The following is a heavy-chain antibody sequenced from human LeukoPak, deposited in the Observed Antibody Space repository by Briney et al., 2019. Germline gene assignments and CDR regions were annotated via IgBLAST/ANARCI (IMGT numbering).Heavy chain of an antibody. V-gene: IGHV3-9*01. D-gene: IGHD5-12*01. Sequence: PGRSLRLSCAASGFTFADYTIHWVRQTPGMGLEWVSGITWNSDNEDYADSVKGRFTISRDNAKKTLYLQMNSLRAEDTAVYYCARDNVVATIPYDYWGQGTLVTVSS. CDR1: GFTFADYT. CDR2: ITWNSDNE. CDR3: ARDNVVATIPYDY. J-gene: IGHJ4*02.